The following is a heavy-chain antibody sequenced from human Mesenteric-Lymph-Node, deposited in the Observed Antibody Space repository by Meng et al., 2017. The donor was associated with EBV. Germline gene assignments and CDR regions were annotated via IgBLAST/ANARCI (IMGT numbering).Heavy chain of an antibody. V-gene: IGHV2-5*02. CDR3: AHRRALGSGWYEDWFDP. J-gene: IGHJ5*02. CDR1: GLSLTTSGVG. Sequence: QITLKESGPTLVKPTXTLTLTCTLSGLSLTTSGVGVGWIRQPPGKALEWLALIYWDDDKRYSPSLKSRLTITRDTSKNQVVLTMTNMDPVDTATYYCAHRRALGSGWYEDWFDPWGQGTLVTVSS. D-gene: IGHD6-19*01. CDR2: IYWDDDK.